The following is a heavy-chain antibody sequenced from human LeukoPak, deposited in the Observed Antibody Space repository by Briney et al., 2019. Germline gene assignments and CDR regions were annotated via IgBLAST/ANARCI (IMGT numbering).Heavy chain of an antibody. CDR2: INWNGGST. Sequence: GGSLRLSCAASGFTFDDYGMSWVRQAPGKGLEWVSGINWNGGSTGYADSVKGRFTISRDNAKNSLYLQMNSLRAEDTALYCCARGGKDWSTDYWGQGTLVTVSS. V-gene: IGHV3-20*04. CDR1: GFTFDDYG. D-gene: IGHD3-9*01. J-gene: IGHJ4*02. CDR3: ARGGKDWSTDY.